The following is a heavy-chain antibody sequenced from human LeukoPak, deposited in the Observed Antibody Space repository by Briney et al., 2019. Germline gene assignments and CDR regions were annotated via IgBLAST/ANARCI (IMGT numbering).Heavy chain of an antibody. CDR2: INSDGSNT. V-gene: IGHV3-74*01. CDR3: ARDYYGSGDY. CDR1: GFTFSGYW. J-gene: IGHJ4*02. D-gene: IGHD3-10*01. Sequence: GGSLRLSCAASGFTFSGYWMHWVRQAPGKGLVWVSRINSDGSNTFYADSVKGRFTISRDNAKNTLLLQMNSLRVEDTAVYYCARDYYGSGDYWGREPWSPSPQ.